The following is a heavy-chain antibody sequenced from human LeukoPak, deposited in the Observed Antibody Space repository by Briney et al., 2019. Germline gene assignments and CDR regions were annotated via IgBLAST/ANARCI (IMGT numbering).Heavy chain of an antibody. CDR3: ARGHFYDSSDYHDTFDI. D-gene: IGHD3-22*01. V-gene: IGHV1-46*01. CDR2: INPSGGST. Sequence: ASVKVSCKASGGTFSSYAISWVRQAPGQGLEWMGIINPSGGSTSYAPKFQGRVTMTRDMSTSTVYMELSSLRSEDTAVYYCARGHFYDSSDYHDTFDIWGQGTMVTVSS. CDR1: GGTFSSYA. J-gene: IGHJ3*02.